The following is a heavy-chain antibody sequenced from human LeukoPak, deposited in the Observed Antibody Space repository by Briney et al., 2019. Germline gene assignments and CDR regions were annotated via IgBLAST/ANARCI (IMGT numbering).Heavy chain of an antibody. V-gene: IGHV3-73*01. CDR3: TSGGYNDY. Sequence: GGSLKLSCAASGLSFSASAMHWVRQASGKGLEWVGRIRIKDDNYATSYAASVKGRFTISRDDSKNTAYLQMNSVKSGDTAVYYCTSGGYNDYWGQGTLVTVSS. J-gene: IGHJ4*02. CDR1: GLSFSASA. CDR2: IRIKDDNYAT. D-gene: IGHD5-24*01.